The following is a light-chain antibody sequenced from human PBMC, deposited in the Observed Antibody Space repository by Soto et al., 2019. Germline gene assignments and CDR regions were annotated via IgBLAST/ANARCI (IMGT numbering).Light chain of an antibody. V-gene: IGKV4-1*01. CDR1: QSVLYSSNNNNY. Sequence: DIVMTQSPDSLAVSLGERATINCKSSQSVLYSSNNNNYLAWYQQKAGQPPKLLIYLASSRESGVPDRFGGSGSGTDFTLTIISLQAEDVAVYYCQQYYSTPPTFGQGTKLEIK. J-gene: IGKJ2*01. CDR3: QQYYSTPPT. CDR2: LAS.